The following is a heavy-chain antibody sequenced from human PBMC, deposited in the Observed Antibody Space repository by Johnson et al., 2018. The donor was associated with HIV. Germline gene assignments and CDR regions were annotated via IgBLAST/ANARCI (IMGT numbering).Heavy chain of an antibody. CDR3: AKDRTSAQSAFDI. Sequence: VQLAESGGGVVQPGKSLRLSCAASGFTFSSSAMHWVRQAPGQGLQWVALISYDGSIKDFADSVKGRFTSSRDNYKNTRHLQMNSLRAEDTAVYYCAKDRTSAQSAFDIWGQGTMVTVSP. D-gene: IGHD1-1*01. CDR1: GFTFSSSA. J-gene: IGHJ3*02. CDR2: ISYDGSIK. V-gene: IGHV3-30-3*01.